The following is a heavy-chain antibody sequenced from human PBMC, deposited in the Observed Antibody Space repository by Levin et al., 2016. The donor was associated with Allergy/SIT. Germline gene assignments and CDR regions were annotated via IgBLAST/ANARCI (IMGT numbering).Heavy chain of an antibody. CDR2: IYYNGRT. CDR3: ARALSYCSDGVCYEVGAFDI. CDR1: GDSINNYY. D-gene: IGHD2-8*01. V-gene: IGHV4-59*01. J-gene: IGHJ3*02. Sequence: SETLSLTCTVSGDSINNYYWSWIRQSPGKGLEWIGYIYYNGRTNFNPSLTSRVSMSVDTSKSHFSLKLSSVTAADTAVYYCARALSYCSDGVCYEVGAFDIWGQGTTVTVSS.